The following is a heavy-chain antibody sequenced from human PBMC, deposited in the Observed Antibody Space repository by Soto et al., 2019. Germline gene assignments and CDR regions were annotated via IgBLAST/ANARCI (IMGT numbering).Heavy chain of an antibody. Sequence: SLRLSCAASGFTFSSYAMSWVRQAPGKGLEWFSVISGSGGSTYYADSVKGRFTISRDNSKNTLYLQMNSLRAEDTAVYYCAKGGYSSFSRYYYYGMDVWGQGTTVTVSS. V-gene: IGHV3-23*01. D-gene: IGHD6-13*01. CDR3: AKGGYSSFSRYYYYGMDV. J-gene: IGHJ6*02. CDR2: ISGSGGST. CDR1: GFTFSSYA.